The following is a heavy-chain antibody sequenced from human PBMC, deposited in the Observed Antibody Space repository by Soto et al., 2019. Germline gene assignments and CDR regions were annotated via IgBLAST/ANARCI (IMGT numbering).Heavy chain of an antibody. D-gene: IGHD1-7*01. V-gene: IGHV6-1*01. J-gene: IGHJ6*03. Sequence: SETLSLTCVISGDSVSSNSAAWNWIRLSPSRGLEWLARTYYRSRWYNDYAVSVRSRITVNPDTSKNQFSLQLTSVTPEDTAVYYCAGTTSHHWLYMDVWGKGATVTVSS. CDR1: GDSVSSNSAA. CDR2: TYYRSRWYN. CDR3: AGTTSHHWLYMDV.